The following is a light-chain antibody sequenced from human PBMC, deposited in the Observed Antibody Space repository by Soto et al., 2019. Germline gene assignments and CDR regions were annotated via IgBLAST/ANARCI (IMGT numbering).Light chain of an antibody. J-gene: IGLJ1*01. CDR1: SSDVGGYNY. CDR3: SSYTSSFYV. V-gene: IGLV2-14*01. CDR2: EVS. Sequence: QSVLTQPASVSGSPGQSITIYCTGTSSDVGGYNYVSWYQQHPGKAPKLMIYEVSNRPSGVSNRFSGSKSGNTASLTISGLQAEDEADYYCSSYTSSFYVFGTGTKVT.